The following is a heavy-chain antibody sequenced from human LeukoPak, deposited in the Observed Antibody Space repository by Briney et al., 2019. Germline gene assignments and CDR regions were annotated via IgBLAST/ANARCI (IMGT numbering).Heavy chain of an antibody. D-gene: IGHD3-10*01. CDR3: ARDRAPPRGYFDY. V-gene: IGHV3-11*01. J-gene: IGHJ4*02. Sequence: PGGSLRLSCAASGFTFSDYYMSWIRQAPGKGLEWVSYISSSGSTIYYADSVKGRFTISRDNAKNSLNLQMNSLRAEDTAVYYCARDRAPPRGYFDYWGQGTLVTVSS. CDR1: GFTFSDYY. CDR2: ISSSGSTI.